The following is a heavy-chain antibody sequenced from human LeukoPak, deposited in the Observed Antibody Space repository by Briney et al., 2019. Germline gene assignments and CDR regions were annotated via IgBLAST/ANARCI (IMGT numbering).Heavy chain of an antibody. CDR1: GFTFTNNF. D-gene: IGHD3-10*01. V-gene: IGHV3-66*01. Sequence: GGSLRLSCAASGFTFTNNFMSWVRQAPGKGLEWVSILYHGGSTYYSDSVKGRFSISRDTSKNTLYLQMNSLRVEDTAVYYCATRRFGELTYWGQGTLVTVSS. CDR2: LYHGGST. J-gene: IGHJ4*02. CDR3: ATRRFGELTY.